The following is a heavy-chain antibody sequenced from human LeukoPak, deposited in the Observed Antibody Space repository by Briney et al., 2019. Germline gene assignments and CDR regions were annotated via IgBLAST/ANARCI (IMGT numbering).Heavy chain of an antibody. CDR3: AGDGVGVLPGDAFDI. J-gene: IGHJ3*02. V-gene: IGHV3-21*05. D-gene: IGHD1-26*01. CDR1: GFSFSTHS. Sequence: PGGSLRLSCAASGFSFSTHSMNWVRQAPGKGLEWISFINLDGTDIHYGEPVKGRFTISRDNAKNSLYLQMHTLRAEDTAVYYCAGDGVGVLPGDAFDIWSQGTMVTVSS. CDR2: INLDGTDI.